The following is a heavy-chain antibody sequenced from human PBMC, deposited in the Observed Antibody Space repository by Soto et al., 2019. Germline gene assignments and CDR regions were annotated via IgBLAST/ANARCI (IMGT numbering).Heavy chain of an antibody. CDR3: ASSSSIVVHGVIMGFDS. CDR2: INPTAGRT. V-gene: IGHV1-46*01. D-gene: IGHD3-3*01. CDR1: GYTFTSYY. Sequence: QLQLVQSGAEVKKPGASAKVSCKASGYTFTSYYLHWVRRAPGQGLEWMGIINPTAGRTTYAQEFQCRVTMTRDTSTSTVYMELSSLRSEDAAVYYCASSSSIVVHGVIMGFDSWGQGNLVTVSS. J-gene: IGHJ4*02.